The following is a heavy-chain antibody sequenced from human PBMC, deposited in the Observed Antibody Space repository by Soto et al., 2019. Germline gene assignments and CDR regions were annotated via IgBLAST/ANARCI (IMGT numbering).Heavy chain of an antibody. CDR2: INPSGGST. V-gene: IGHV1-46*01. CDR3: AKTIFGVYCFDP. J-gene: IGHJ5*02. D-gene: IGHD3-3*01. Sequence: GASVKVSCKASGYTFTSYYMHWVRQAPGQGLEWMGIINPSGGSTSYAQKFQGRVTMTRDTSTSTVYMELSSLRSEDTAVYYCAKTIFGVYCFDPWGQGTLVTVSS. CDR1: GYTFTSYY.